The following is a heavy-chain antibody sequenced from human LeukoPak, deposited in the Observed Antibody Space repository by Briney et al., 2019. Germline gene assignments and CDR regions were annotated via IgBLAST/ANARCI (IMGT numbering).Heavy chain of an antibody. Sequence: PGGSLRLSCAASGFTFSSYEMNWVRQAPGKGLEWVSYISSSGSTIYYADSVKGRFTISRDNAKNSLYLQMNSLRAEDTAVYYCARDQYYYDSSGYSLDYWGQGTLVTVSS. D-gene: IGHD3-22*01. J-gene: IGHJ4*02. CDR2: ISSSGSTI. CDR3: ARDQYYYDSSGYSLDY. V-gene: IGHV3-48*03. CDR1: GFTFSSYE.